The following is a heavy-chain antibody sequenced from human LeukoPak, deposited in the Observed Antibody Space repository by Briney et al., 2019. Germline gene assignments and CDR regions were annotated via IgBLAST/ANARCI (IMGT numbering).Heavy chain of an antibody. J-gene: IGHJ4*02. CDR3: AAHVDTAMVDY. Sequence: SETLSLTCTVSGGSISSYYWSWIRQPPGKGLEWIGYIYYSGSTNYNPSLKSRVTISVDTSKNQFSLKLSSVTAADTAVYYCAAHVDTAMVDYWGQGTLVTVSS. D-gene: IGHD5-18*01. CDR2: IYYSGST. CDR1: GGSISSYY. V-gene: IGHV4-59*01.